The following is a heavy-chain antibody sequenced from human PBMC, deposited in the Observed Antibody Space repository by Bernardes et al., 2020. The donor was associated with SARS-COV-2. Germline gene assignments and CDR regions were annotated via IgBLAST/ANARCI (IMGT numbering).Heavy chain of an antibody. V-gene: IGHV1-24*01. D-gene: IGHD3-22*01. J-gene: IGHJ3*02. CDR2: FAPENGET. CDR3: ATTMIVVARDAFDI. CDR1: GYTLTALS. Sequence: ASVKVSCKVSGYTLTALSMHWVRQAPGQGLEWMGGFAPENGETIYAQKFQGRVTMTEDTSTDTAYMELSSLRSEDTAVYYCATTMIVVARDAFDIWGQGKMVTGFS.